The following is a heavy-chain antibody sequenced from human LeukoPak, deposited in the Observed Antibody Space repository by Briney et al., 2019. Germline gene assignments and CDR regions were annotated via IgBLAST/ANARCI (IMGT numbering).Heavy chain of an antibody. V-gene: IGHV3-23*01. J-gene: IGHJ4*02. CDR2: ISGSGDAT. D-gene: IGHD6-6*01. Sequence: GGSLRLSCAASKFNFAMSWVRQTADKRLEWVSAISGSGDATFYTDSVKGRFTISRDNSKNTLYLQMNNLRVGDTAVYYCAKGHFASSSFLDYWGQGTLVTVSS. CDR1: KFNFA. CDR3: AKGHFASSSFLDY.